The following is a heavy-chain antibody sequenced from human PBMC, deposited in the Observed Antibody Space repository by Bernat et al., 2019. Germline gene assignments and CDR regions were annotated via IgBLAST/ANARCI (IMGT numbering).Heavy chain of an antibody. D-gene: IGHD3-9*01. V-gene: IGHV1-18*01. Sequence: QVQLVQSGAEVKKPGASVKVSCKASGYTFTSYGISWVRQAPGQGLEWMGWISAYKGNTNYAQKLQGRVTMTTNTTTSTAYMELRSLRSDDTAVYYWAASRGLLRYFDCLFHHWGQGTLVTVSS. CDR1: GYTFTSYG. J-gene: IGHJ4*02. CDR3: AASRGLLRYFDCLFHH. CDR2: ISAYKGNT.